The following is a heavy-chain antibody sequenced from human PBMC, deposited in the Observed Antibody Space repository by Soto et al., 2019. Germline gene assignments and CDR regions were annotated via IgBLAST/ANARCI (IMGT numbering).Heavy chain of an antibody. CDR1: GVAIRSTRYD. CDR3: ARAQGLFGPYYYYGMDV. J-gene: IGHJ6*02. D-gene: IGHD3-22*01. V-gene: IGHV4-39*01. Sequence: SETLSLTSTVSGVAIRSTRYDVGWSRQPTGKGLEWIGSIYYSGSTYYNPSLKSRVTISVDTSKNQFSLKLSSVTAADTAVYYCARAQGLFGPYYYYGMDVWGQGTTVT. CDR2: IYYSGST.